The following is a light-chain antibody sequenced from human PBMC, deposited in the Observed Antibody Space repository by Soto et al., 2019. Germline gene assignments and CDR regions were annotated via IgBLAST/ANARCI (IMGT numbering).Light chain of an antibody. CDR1: QSISTY. V-gene: IGKV1-39*01. CDR3: QQSYSSPRT. Sequence: DTQMTQSPSSLSASVGDRVTITCRASQSISTYLNWYQHKPGKAPKLLIYAASTLYSGVPSRFSGSGAATDFTITISSLQPEDSATYYGQQSYSSPRTFGQGTKLEI. CDR2: AAS. J-gene: IGKJ2*02.